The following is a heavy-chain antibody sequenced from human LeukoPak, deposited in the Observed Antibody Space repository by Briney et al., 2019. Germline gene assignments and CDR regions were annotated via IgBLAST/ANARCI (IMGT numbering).Heavy chain of an antibody. Sequence: KPSETLSLTCTVSGGSISSSSYYWGWIRQPPGKGLEWIGYIYYSGSTYYNPSLKSRVTISVDTSKNQFSLKLSSVTAADTAVYYCARIYCSSTSCYNENWFDPWGQGTLVTVSS. D-gene: IGHD2-2*02. V-gene: IGHV4-30-4*08. CDR3: ARIYCSSTSCYNENWFDP. CDR1: GGSISSSSYY. CDR2: IYYSGST. J-gene: IGHJ5*02.